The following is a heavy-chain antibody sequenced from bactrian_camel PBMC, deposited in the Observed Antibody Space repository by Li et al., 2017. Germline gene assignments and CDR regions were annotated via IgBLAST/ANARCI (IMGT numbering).Heavy chain of an antibody. CDR1: GYSFSTCG. CDR3: SRSLYDPVKS. J-gene: IGHJ4*01. CDR2: IFRSGLT. V-gene: IGHV3S55*01. Sequence: HVQLVESGGGSVQAGGSLNLSCAVDGYSFSTCGMGWYRRALGKERELVSMIFRSGLTYYADSVKGRLTISRDDARNTLYLQMNSLKTEDTATYFCSRSLYDPVKSWGQGTQVTVS. D-gene: IGHD3*01.